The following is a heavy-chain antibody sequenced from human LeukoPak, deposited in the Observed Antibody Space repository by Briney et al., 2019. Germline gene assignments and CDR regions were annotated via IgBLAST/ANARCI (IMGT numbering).Heavy chain of an antibody. J-gene: IGHJ5*02. D-gene: IGHD6-13*01. CDR2: IHDSGTI. V-gene: IGHV4-59*12. CDR3: ARVEKYTSSGPTDP. Sequence: SETLSLTCTVSGGSISNYYWSWIRHTPGKGLEWIGYIHDSGTINYNPSTQSRVTMSLDTSKNQFSLKLSSVTAADTAVYYCARVEKYTSSGPTDPWGQGTLVTVSS. CDR1: GGSISNYY.